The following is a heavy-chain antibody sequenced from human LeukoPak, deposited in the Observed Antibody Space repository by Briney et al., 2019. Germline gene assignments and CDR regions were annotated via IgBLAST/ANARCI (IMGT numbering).Heavy chain of an antibody. CDR1: GYTFINYY. V-gene: IGHV1-46*01. D-gene: IGHD1-26*01. CDR2: INPSGGST. J-gene: IGHJ4*02. Sequence: ASVKVSCKASGYTFINYYIYWVRQAPGQGLEWMGIINPSGGSTSYAQKFQGRVTMTRDTSTSTVYMELSSLRSEDTAVYYCARDQEVGATMEVNYFDYWGQGTLVTVSS. CDR3: ARDQEVGATMEVNYFDY.